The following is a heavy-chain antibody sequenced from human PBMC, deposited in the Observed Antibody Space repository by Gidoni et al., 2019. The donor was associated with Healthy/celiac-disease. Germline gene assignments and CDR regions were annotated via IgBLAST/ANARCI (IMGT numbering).Heavy chain of an antibody. J-gene: IGHJ3*02. CDR2: ISAYNGNT. CDR1: GYTFTSYG. V-gene: IGHV1-18*01. Sequence: QVQLVQSGAEVKKPGASVTVSCKASGYTFTSYGISCVRQAPGQGLEWMGWISAYNGNTNNAQKLQGRVTMTTDTSTSTAYMELRSLRSDDTAVYYCARVHFSPQWFGELFPDAFDIWGQGTMVTVSS. CDR3: ARVHFSPQWFGELFPDAFDI. D-gene: IGHD3-10*01.